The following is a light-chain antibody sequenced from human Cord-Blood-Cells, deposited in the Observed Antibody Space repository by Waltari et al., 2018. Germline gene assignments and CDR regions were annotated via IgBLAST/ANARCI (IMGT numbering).Light chain of an antibody. V-gene: IGLV2-14*01. CDR1: SSDVGGYNY. J-gene: IGLJ1*01. CDR2: DVS. Sequence: QSALTQPASVSGSPGQSITISCTGTSSDVGGYNYVSWYQQHPGKPPKLMIYDVSNRRSGVENRISGSKTGKTAALTRSGLQAEDEADYYCSEDTSSRNLEVFGTGTKVTVL. CDR3: SEDTSSRNLEV.